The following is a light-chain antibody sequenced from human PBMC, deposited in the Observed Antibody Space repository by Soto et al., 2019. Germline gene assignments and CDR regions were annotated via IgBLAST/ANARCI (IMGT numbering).Light chain of an antibody. J-gene: IGKJ1*01. CDR1: QSVSSSY. Sequence: EIVLTQSPGTLSLSPGERATLSCRASQSVSSSYLAWYQQKPGQAPRLLIYGASSRATGIPDRFSGSGSETDFTLTNSRLEPEDFAVYYCQQYGSSPWTFGQGTKVDIK. CDR3: QQYGSSPWT. V-gene: IGKV3-20*01. CDR2: GAS.